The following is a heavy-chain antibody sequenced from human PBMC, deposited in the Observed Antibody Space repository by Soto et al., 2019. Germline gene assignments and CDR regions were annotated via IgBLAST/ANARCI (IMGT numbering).Heavy chain of an antibody. CDR2: IGSSGGNT. V-gene: IGHV3-23*01. CDR1: GFTFSSYT. J-gene: IGHJ6*03. CDR3: AKDGGSSYYYYMDV. Sequence: EVQLLASGGGLVQPGGSLRLSCAASGFTFSSYTMTWVRQAPGKGLEWVAAIGSSGGNTDYADSVKGRFTISRDNSKNTLYLQMSSLRAEDTAVYYCAKDGGSSYYYYMDVWGKGTTLTVSS. D-gene: IGHD2-15*01.